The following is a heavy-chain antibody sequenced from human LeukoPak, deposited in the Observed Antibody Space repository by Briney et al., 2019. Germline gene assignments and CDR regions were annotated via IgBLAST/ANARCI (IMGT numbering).Heavy chain of an antibody. D-gene: IGHD1-14*01. Sequence: GGSLRLSCAASGFTFGDSWVHWVRQAPGKGLVWVSLINADGSTATYADSVKGRFTISRDNARNTLSLQMNSLTIEDTAVYYCVVVVEPPDSDGFDVWGQGTMITVPS. J-gene: IGHJ3*01. CDR2: INADGSTA. CDR3: VVVVEPPDSDGFDV. CDR1: GFTFGDSW. V-gene: IGHV3-74*01.